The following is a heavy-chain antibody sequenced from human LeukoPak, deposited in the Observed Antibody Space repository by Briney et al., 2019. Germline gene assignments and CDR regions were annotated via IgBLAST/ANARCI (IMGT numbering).Heavy chain of an antibody. Sequence: ASVKVSCKASGYTFTSYYMHWVRQAPGQGLEWMGIINPSGGSTSYAQKFQGRVTVTRDTSTSTVYMELSSLRSEDTAVYYCARAPLLGVVVVAATPGWFDPWGQGTLVTVSS. CDR2: INPSGGST. CDR3: ARAPLLGVVVVAATPGWFDP. V-gene: IGHV1-46*03. CDR1: GYTFTSYY. J-gene: IGHJ5*02. D-gene: IGHD2-15*01.